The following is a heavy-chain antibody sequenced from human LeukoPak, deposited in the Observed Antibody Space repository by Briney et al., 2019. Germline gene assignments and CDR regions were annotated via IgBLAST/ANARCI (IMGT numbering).Heavy chain of an antibody. Sequence: PSQTLSLTCTVSGGSTSSGDYYWSWIRQPPGKGLEWIGYIFYSGSTYYNPSLKSRVTISVDTSKNQFSLKLSSVTAADTAVYYCARDHRRITMVRGVIPPGYYYYGMDVWGKGTTVTVSS. CDR3: ARDHRRITMVRGVIPPGYYYYGMDV. D-gene: IGHD3-10*01. V-gene: IGHV4-30-4*01. J-gene: IGHJ6*04. CDR2: IFYSGST. CDR1: GGSTSSGDYY.